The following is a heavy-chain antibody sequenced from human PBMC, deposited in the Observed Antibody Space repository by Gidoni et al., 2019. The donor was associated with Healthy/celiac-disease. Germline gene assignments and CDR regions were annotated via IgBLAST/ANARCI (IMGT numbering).Heavy chain of an antibody. CDR3: AMSIAAAGNYYYFDY. V-gene: IGHV1-2*04. J-gene: IGHJ4*02. D-gene: IGHD6-13*01. CDR1: GYTFTGYY. Sequence: QVQLVQSGAEVKKPGASVKVSCKASGYTFTGYYMHWVRQAPGQGLEWMGWINPNSGGTNYAQKFQGWVTMTRDTSISTAYMELSRLRSDDTAVYYCAMSIAAAGNYYYFDYWGQGTLVTVSS. CDR2: INPNSGGT.